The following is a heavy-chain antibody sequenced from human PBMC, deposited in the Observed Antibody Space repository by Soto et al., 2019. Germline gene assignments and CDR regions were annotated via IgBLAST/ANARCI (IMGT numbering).Heavy chain of an antibody. D-gene: IGHD5-18*01. Sequence: GGSLRLSCAASGFTFSSYSMNWVRQAPGKGLEWVSYISSSSSTIYYADSVKGRFTISRDNAKNSLYLQMNSLRAEDTAVYYCARDSGYTYGPLDYWGQGTLVTVSS. CDR2: ISSSSSTI. CDR3: ARDSGYTYGPLDY. CDR1: GFTFSSYS. V-gene: IGHV3-48*01. J-gene: IGHJ4*02.